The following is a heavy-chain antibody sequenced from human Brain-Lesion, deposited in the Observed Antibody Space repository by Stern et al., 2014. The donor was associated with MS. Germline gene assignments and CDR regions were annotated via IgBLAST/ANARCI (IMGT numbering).Heavy chain of an antibody. Sequence: QVQLVQSGAEVKKPGASVKVSCKTSGYIFTGYYIHWVRQAPGPGLEWMAWINPNTGGTKDAQKFQGRVTMSRDTSISTAYVELSSLTSDDTAVYYCARDQRGITIFGVVTDYYYLGMDVWGQGTTVTVSS. CDR1: GYIFTGYY. CDR3: ARDQRGITIFGVVTDYYYLGMDV. D-gene: IGHD3-3*01. V-gene: IGHV1-2*02. CDR2: INPNTGGT. J-gene: IGHJ6*02.